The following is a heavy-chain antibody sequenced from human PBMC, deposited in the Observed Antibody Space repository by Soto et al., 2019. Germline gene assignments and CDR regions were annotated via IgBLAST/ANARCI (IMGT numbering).Heavy chain of an antibody. D-gene: IGHD1-26*01. CDR2: IYYSGST. J-gene: IGHJ5*02. Sequence: SETLSLTCTVSGGSISSYYWSCIRQPPGKGLEWIGYIYYSGSTNYNPSLKSRVTISVDTSKNQFSLKLSSVTAADTAVYYCARYSGRYSYKWFDPWGQGTLVTVS. CDR3: ARYSGRYSYKWFDP. V-gene: IGHV4-59*01. CDR1: GGSISSYY.